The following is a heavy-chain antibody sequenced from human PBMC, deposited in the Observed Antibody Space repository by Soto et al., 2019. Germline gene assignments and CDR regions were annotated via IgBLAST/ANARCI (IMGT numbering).Heavy chain of an antibody. CDR1: GGSMRSEGYY. Sequence: PSDTLSLTFSVSGGSMRSEGYYWGWIRQHPGKGVEWIGYIYYSGLTDYNPSLKSRLTISVDKSKNEFYLKMRSVTAADTAVYSCAYLRGCTGYPRXWGQGTLVTVSX. CDR3: AYLRGCTGYPRX. J-gene: IGHJ4*02. V-gene: IGHV4-30-4*02. CDR2: IYYSGLT. D-gene: IGHD2-8*02.